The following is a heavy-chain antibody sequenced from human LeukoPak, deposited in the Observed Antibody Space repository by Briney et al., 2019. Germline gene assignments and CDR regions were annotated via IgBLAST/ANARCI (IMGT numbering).Heavy chain of an antibody. Sequence: PSETLSLTCTVSGGSISSGRYYWGWIRQPPGKGLEWIGTIYYSGSTHYNPSLKSRVTISVDTSKNQFSLQLSSVTAADTAVYYCARRGLYCGGDCYFAHWGQGTLVSVSS. CDR3: ARRGLYCGGDCYFAH. J-gene: IGHJ5*02. CDR1: GGSISSGRYY. D-gene: IGHD2-21*02. V-gene: IGHV4-39*01. CDR2: IYYSGST.